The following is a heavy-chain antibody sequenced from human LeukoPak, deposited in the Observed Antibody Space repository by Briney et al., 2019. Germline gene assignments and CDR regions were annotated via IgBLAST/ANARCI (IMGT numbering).Heavy chain of an antibody. CDR3: ERDLGNTYYYDSSASDAFDI. CDR2: IYTSGST. V-gene: IGHV4-61*02. Sequence: SQTLSLTCTVSGVSISSGSYYCGWIRQPAGKGLEWVGRIYTSGSTNYNPSLKSRVAISVDTSKTQFSLTVSSVTAADKDVYYCERDLGNTYYYDSSASDAFDIWGKGTMVTVSS. J-gene: IGHJ3*02. CDR1: GVSISSGSYY. D-gene: IGHD3-22*01.